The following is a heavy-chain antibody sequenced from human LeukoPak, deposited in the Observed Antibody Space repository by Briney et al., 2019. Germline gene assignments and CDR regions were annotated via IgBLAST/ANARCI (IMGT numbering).Heavy chain of an antibody. CDR3: ARRPGRYYGMDV. V-gene: IGHV4-39*01. CDR2: FYYTGST. Sequence: SETLSLTCTVSGGSISSRSYYWGWIRQPPGKGLEWIGSFYYTGSTFYNPSLKSRVTISVDTSKNQFSLRLSSVTAADTAVYYCARRPGRYYGMDVWGQGTTVTVSS. J-gene: IGHJ6*02. CDR1: GGSISSRSYY.